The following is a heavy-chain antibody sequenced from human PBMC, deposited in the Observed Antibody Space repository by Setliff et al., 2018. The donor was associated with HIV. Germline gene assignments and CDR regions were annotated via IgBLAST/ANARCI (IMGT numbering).Heavy chain of an antibody. J-gene: IGHJ2*01. Sequence: SETLSLTCAVSGYSISSGFYWSWMRQPPGKGLEWVGSIYHSGNTHYNPSLKSRVTISVDTSKNQFSLKLSSVTAADTAVYYCARDKTYCNYSRCSRAGWYFDLWGRGTLVTVSS. D-gene: IGHD2-2*01. CDR1: GYSISSGFY. V-gene: IGHV4-38-2*02. CDR3: ARDKTYCNYSRCSRAGWYFDL. CDR2: IYHSGNT.